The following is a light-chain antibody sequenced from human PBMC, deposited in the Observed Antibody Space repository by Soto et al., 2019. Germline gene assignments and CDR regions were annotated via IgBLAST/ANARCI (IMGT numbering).Light chain of an antibody. J-gene: IGKJ2*01. CDR2: GAS. Sequence: EIVLTQSPGTLSLSPGERATLSCRASQSVSSSYLAWYQQKPGQAPRLLIYGASSRATGIPDRFSGSGSGTDFTLTISRLEPEDFEVYYCQQYGSSQSTFGQGTKLEIK. CDR3: QQYGSSQST. V-gene: IGKV3-20*01. CDR1: QSVSSSY.